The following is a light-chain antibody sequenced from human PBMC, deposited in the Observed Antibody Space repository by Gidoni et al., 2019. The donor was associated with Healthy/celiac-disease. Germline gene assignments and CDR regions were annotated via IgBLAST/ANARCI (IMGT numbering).Light chain of an antibody. V-gene: IGKV1-39*01. J-gene: IGKJ1*01. CDR1: QSISSH. CDR2: AAS. Sequence: DIQMTQSPSSLSTSGGDRVTINCRASQSISSHVNWYQQKPGKAPKLLIDAASSLQSGVPSRCSGSGAGTDFTLTISSLQAEDFATYYCQQSYSTPGTFGQGTKVEIK. CDR3: QQSYSTPGT.